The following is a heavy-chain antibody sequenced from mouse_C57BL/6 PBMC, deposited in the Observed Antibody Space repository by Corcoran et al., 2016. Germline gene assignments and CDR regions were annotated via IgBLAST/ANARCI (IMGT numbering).Heavy chain of an antibody. V-gene: IGHV9-3*01. J-gene: IGHJ1*03. D-gene: IGHD2-5*01. Sequence: QIQLVKSGPELKKPGETVKISCKASGYTFTTYGMSWMKQAPGKGLKWMGWINTYSGVPTYADDFKGRFAFSLETSASTAYLQINNLENEDTATYFCVRDSNWYFDVWGTGTTVTVSS. CDR3: VRDSNWYFDV. CDR2: INTYSGVP. CDR1: GYTFTTYG.